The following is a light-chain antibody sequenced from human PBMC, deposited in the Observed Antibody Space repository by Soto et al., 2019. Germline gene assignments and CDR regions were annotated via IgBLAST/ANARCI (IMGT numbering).Light chain of an antibody. V-gene: IGLV4-60*02. Sequence: QSVLTQSSSASASLGSSVKLTCTLSSGHSSYIIAWHQQQPGKAPRYLMKLEGSGSYNKGSGVPDRFSGSSSGADRYLTISNLQFEEEAEYYFETWDSNTEDWVFGGGTQLTVL. CDR1: SGHSSYI. J-gene: IGLJ3*02. CDR3: ETWDSNTEDWV. CDR2: LEGSGSY.